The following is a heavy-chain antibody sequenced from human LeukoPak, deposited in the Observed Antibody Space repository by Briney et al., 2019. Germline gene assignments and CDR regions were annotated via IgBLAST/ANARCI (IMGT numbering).Heavy chain of an antibody. V-gene: IGHV1-8*03. J-gene: IGHJ4*02. Sequence: ASVKVSCKASGYTLTSYDINSVRQATGQGLEWMGWMNPNSGNTGYAQKFQGRVTITRNTSISTAYMELSSLRSEDTAVYYCARGRFQRWGTIFGVVTTAYDFDYWGQGTLVTVSS. CDR2: MNPNSGNT. CDR3: ARGRFQRWGTIFGVVTTAYDFDY. D-gene: IGHD3-3*01. CDR1: GYTLTSYD.